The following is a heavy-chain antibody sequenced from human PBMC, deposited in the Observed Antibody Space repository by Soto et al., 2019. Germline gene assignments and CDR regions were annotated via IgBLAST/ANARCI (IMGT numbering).Heavy chain of an antibody. CDR2: ISGSGGST. Sequence: GGSLRLSCAASGFTFSSYAMSWVRQAPGKGLEWVSAISGSGGSTYYADSVKGRFTISRDNSKNTLYLQMNSLRAEDTAVYYCAKEDIVVVPAASQVTYYFDYWGQGTLVTVSS. D-gene: IGHD2-2*01. V-gene: IGHV3-23*01. CDR1: GFTFSSYA. J-gene: IGHJ4*02. CDR3: AKEDIVVVPAASQVTYYFDY.